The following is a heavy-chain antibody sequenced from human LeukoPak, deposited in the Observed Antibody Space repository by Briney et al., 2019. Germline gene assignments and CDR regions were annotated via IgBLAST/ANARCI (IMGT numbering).Heavy chain of an antibody. CDR2: ISSSSSYI. Sequence: GGSLRLSCAASGFTFSSYSMNWVRQAPGKGLEWVSSISSSSSYIYYADSVKGRFTISRDNAKNSLYLQINSLRAEDTAVYYCARGGGAYYDYVWGTYRSYYFDYWGQGTLVTVSS. V-gene: IGHV3-21*01. D-gene: IGHD3-16*02. CDR1: GFTFSSYS. CDR3: ARGGGAYYDYVWGTYRSYYFDY. J-gene: IGHJ4*02.